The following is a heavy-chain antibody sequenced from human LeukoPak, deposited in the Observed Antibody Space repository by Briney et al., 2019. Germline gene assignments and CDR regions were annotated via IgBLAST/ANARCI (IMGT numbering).Heavy chain of an antibody. CDR1: GYTFTSYG. J-gene: IGHJ6*03. V-gene: IGHV1-18*01. Sequence: ASVKVSCKASGYTFTSYGMSWVRQAPGQGLEWMGWISAYNGTTYYAHKLKGRVTMTTDTSTSTSYKELRSLRSDETAVYYCARALIVGATGGYYYYYYMDVWGKGTTVTVSS. CDR2: ISAYNGTT. D-gene: IGHD1-26*01. CDR3: ARALIVGATGGYYYYYYMDV.